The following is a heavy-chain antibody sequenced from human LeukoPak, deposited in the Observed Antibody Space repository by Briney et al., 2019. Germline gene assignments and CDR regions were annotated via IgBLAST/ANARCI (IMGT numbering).Heavy chain of an antibody. CDR3: AKISNPYYYYGMDV. CDR1: GFTFSSYW. CDR2: IKQDGSEK. Sequence: GGSLRLSCAASGFTFSSYWMSWVRQAPGKGLEWVANIKQDGSEKYYVDSVKGRFTISRDNSKNTLYLQMNSLRAEDTAVYYCAKISNPYYYYGMDVWGQGTTVTVSS. J-gene: IGHJ6*02. D-gene: IGHD4-4*01. V-gene: IGHV3-7*03.